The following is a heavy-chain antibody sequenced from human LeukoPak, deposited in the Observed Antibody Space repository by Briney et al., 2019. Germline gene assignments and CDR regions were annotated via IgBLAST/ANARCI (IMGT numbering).Heavy chain of an antibody. CDR2: IRSKANNYAT. D-gene: IGHD3-10*01. Sequence: GGSLRLSCAASGLTFSGAALNWVRQAPGKGLGWVGRIRSKANNYATAYTASVQGRFTISRHDSENTAYLQMNTLKTEDTAVYYCTTIISMSRRVVPTWGQGTLVTVSS. CDR3: TTIISMSRRVVPT. V-gene: IGHV3-73*01. J-gene: IGHJ5*02. CDR1: GLTFSGAA.